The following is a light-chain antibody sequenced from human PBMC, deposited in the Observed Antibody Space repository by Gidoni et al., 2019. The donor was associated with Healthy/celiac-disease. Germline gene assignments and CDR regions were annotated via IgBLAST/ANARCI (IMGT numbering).Light chain of an antibody. Sequence: SPSTLSASVGDRVTSTCRASQSISSWLAWYQQKPGKAPKLLIYDASSLESGVPSRFSGSGSGTEFTLTISSLQPDDFATYYCQQYNSYWTFGQXTKVEIK. CDR3: QQYNSYWT. V-gene: IGKV1-5*01. CDR1: QSISSW. J-gene: IGKJ1*01. CDR2: DAS.